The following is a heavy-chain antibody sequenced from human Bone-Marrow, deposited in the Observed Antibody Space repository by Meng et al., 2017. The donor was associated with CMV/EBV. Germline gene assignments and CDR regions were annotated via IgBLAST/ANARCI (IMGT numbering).Heavy chain of an antibody. D-gene: IGHD2-2*01. J-gene: IGHJ4*02. V-gene: IGHV3-20*04. Sequence: GESLKISCAASGFIFGDYGMAWVRQVPGKGLEWLSSISWNGVITGYADSVKARFTISRDNAKNSLYVQMNSLRVEDTALYYCAKGRVVPVFSGGQGTLVTVSS. CDR3: AKGRVVPVFS. CDR2: ISWNGVIT. CDR1: GFIFGDYG.